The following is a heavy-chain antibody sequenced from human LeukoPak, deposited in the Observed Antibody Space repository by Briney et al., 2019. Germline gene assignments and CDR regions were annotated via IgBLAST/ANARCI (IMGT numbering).Heavy chain of an antibody. CDR1: RFTFSSST. CDR3: ARFRSIAAAGSFDY. D-gene: IGHD6-13*01. V-gene: IGHV3-23*01. CDR2: ILNNDIGGNA. Sequence: GGSLRLSCTASRFTFSSSTMSWVRQAPGKRPEWVSGILNNDIGGNAYYADAVKGRFTISRDDSKSTLYLEMNSLRAEDTAVYYCARFRSIAAAGSFDYWGQGTLVTVSS. J-gene: IGHJ4*02.